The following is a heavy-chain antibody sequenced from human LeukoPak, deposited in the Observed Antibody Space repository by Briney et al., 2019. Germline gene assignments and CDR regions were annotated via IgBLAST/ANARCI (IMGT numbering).Heavy chain of an antibody. Sequence: PGGSLRLSCAASGFTFSSYWMSWVRQAPGKGLEWVANIKQDGSEKHYVDSVKGRFTISRDHAKNSLYLQMNSLRAEDTAVYYCARDFQLLWFGEYYFDYWGQGTLVTVSS. V-gene: IGHV3-7*01. CDR2: IKQDGSEK. D-gene: IGHD3-10*01. CDR3: ARDFQLLWFGEYYFDY. J-gene: IGHJ4*02. CDR1: GFTFSSYW.